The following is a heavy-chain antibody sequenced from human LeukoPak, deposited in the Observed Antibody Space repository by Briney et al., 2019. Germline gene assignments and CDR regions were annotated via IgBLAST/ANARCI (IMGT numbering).Heavy chain of an antibody. CDR1: GGSISTNNW. Sequence: SETLFLTCTVSGGSISTNNWWSWVRQSPAKGLEWIGEISHEGLTNYNPSLKSRATISIDKSKSQFSLRLTSVTAANTAVYYCARQSPGFMIAGYFDYWGQGTLVTVSS. V-gene: IGHV4-4*02. CDR2: ISHEGLT. CDR3: ARQSPGFMIAGYFDY. J-gene: IGHJ4*02. D-gene: IGHD3-16*01.